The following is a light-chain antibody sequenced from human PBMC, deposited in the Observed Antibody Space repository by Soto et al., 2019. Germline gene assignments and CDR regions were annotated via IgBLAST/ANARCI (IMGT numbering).Light chain of an antibody. Sequence: QSALTQPASVSGSPGQSITISCTGTSSDIGGYDYLSWYQQYPGKAPKLIIYEVSNRPSGISVRFSGSKSGSAASLTVSGLQAEDEADYYCSSYSGRSHGVFGGGTKLTVL. CDR1: SSDIGGYDY. CDR2: EVS. J-gene: IGLJ3*02. V-gene: IGLV2-14*01. CDR3: SSYSGRSHGV.